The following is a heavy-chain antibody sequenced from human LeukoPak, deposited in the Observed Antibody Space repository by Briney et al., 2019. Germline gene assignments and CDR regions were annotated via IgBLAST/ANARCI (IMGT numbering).Heavy chain of an antibody. J-gene: IGHJ4*02. CDR2: ISSSGSV. D-gene: IGHD5-12*01. Sequence: PSETLSLTCTVSRGSISGSIRSYYWSWLRQPPGKGLEWIGYISSSGSVNDNPSLRSRVTISVDTSKNQFFLNLSSVSAADTAVYYCARIPLGYSGAYYFDYGGQGTLVTVSP. V-gene: IGHV4-4*09. CDR3: ARIPLGYSGAYYFDY. CDR1: RGSISGSIRSYY.